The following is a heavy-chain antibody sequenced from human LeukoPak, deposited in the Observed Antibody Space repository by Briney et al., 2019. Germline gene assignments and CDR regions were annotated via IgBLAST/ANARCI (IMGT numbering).Heavy chain of an antibody. CDR2: INHRGRT. V-gene: IGHV4-38-2*02. Sequence: KPSETLSLTCTVSGYSISSGYYWGWIRQPPGKGLEWIGEINHRGRTNYNPSLKSRVTISVDTSKNQFSLRLSSVTAADTAMYYCARVDYGDYSKDFDYWGQGILVTVSS. CDR1: GYSISSGYY. D-gene: IGHD4-17*01. J-gene: IGHJ4*02. CDR3: ARVDYGDYSKDFDY.